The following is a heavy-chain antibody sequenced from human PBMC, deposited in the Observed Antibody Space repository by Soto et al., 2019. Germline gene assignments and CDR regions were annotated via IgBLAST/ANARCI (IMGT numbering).Heavy chain of an antibody. CDR2: IYYSGST. Sequence: PSETLSLTCTVSGGSIGSSSYYWGWIRQPPGKGLEWFGSIYYSGSTYYNPSLKSRVTISADTSKNQFSLKLRSVTAADTAVYYCARDDVLCDGGRCYGISMDVWGKGTTVTVSS. CDR3: ARDDVLCDGGRCYGISMDV. CDR1: GGSIGSSSYY. D-gene: IGHD2-15*01. J-gene: IGHJ6*03. V-gene: IGHV4-39*01.